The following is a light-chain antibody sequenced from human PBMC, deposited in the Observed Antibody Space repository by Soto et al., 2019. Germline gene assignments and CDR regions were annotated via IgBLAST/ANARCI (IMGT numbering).Light chain of an antibody. CDR3: MQGTHWPPIT. CDR2: GAS. CDR1: QSISSSY. V-gene: IGKV3D-20*02. Sequence: EIVLTQSPGTLSLSPGKRATLSCRAIQSISSSYLAWYQQRPGQAPRLLIYGASSRATGIPDRFSGSGSGTDFTLKISRVEAEDVGVYYCMQGTHWPPITFGQGTRLEIK. J-gene: IGKJ5*01.